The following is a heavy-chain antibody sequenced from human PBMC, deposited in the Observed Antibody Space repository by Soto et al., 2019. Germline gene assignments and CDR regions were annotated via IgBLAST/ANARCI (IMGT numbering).Heavy chain of an antibody. J-gene: IGHJ5*02. D-gene: IGHD6-19*01. CDR3: ARLSAAWIDP. V-gene: IGHV4-61*01. CDR1: GGSVSSGSYY. CDR2: IYHSGST. Sequence: QVQLQESGPGLVKPSETLSLTCTVSGGSVSSGSYYWGWIRQPPGKGLEWIGYIYHSGSTNYNPSLKSRVTISVDTSKNQFSLSLTSVTAADTAVYYCARLSAAWIDPWGQGTLVTVAS.